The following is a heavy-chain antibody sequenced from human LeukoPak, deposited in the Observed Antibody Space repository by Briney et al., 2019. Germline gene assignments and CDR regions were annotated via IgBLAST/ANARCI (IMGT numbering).Heavy chain of an antibody. D-gene: IGHD5-18*01. Sequence: ASVKVSCKASGYTFTNYDIHWVRQATGQGLEWMGWMNHNSGNTDFAQKFQGRVTITRDPSIDTAYMELTSLTSEDTAVYYCARANSFAIRVDYWGQGTLVTVPS. J-gene: IGHJ4*02. CDR2: MNHNSGNT. CDR3: ARANSFAIRVDY. V-gene: IGHV1-8*01. CDR1: GYTFTNYD.